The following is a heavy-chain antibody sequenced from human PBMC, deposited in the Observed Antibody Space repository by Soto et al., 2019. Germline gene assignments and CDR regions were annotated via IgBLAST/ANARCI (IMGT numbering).Heavy chain of an antibody. CDR3: ARRTLCSSNSSPHSYYYGMDV. D-gene: IGHD2-2*01. CDR1: GYRFTSYW. J-gene: IGHJ6*02. V-gene: IGHV5-10-1*01. Sequence: GESLKISCKGSGYRFTSYWISWVRQMTGKGLERVGRIDPSDSYTNYSPCFQGNVTISADKSISTASLQWSSLKASDTAMYYCARRTLCSSNSSPHSYYYGMDVWGQGTTVTVSS. CDR2: IDPSDSYT.